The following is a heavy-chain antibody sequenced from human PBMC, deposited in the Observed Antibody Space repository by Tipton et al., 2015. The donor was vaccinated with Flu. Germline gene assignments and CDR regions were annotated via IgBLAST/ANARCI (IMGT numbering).Heavy chain of an antibody. CDR3: ARSPSYSGSGIYPYYFDD. D-gene: IGHD3-10*01. Sequence: TLSLTCSISGGFITSGSYYWSWIRQSAGRGLEWIGRIYTTGSVNYNPSLRGRVTIAGDTSRNHFSLQLTSVTAADTAVYFCARSPSYSGSGIYPYYFDDWDQGTLVTVAS. J-gene: IGHJ4*02. V-gene: IGHV4-61*02. CDR2: IYTTGSV. CDR1: GGFITSGSYY.